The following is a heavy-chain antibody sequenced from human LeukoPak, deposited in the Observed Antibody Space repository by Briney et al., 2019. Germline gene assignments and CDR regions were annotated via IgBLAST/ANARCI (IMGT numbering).Heavy chain of an antibody. CDR1: GFTFSSYE. D-gene: IGHD2-2*01. J-gene: IGHJ4*02. V-gene: IGHV3-48*03. CDR3: ARDRSVVVPAAMDDY. CDR2: ISSSGSTI. Sequence: GSLRLSCAASGFTFSSYEMNWVRQAPGKGLEWVSYISSSGSTIYYADSVKGRFTISRDNAKNSLYLQMNSLRAEDTAVYYCARDRSVVVPAAMDDYWGQGTLVTVSS.